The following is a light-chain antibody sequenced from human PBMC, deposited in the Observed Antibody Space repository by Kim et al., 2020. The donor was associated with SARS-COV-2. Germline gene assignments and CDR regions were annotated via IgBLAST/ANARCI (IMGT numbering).Light chain of an antibody. J-gene: IGLJ2*01. CDR1: RLWDKY. CDR3: QTCDSITVV. V-gene: IGLV3-1*01. CDR2: HDT. Sequence: VSPGQTTSITGSEDRLWDKYACWYQQKPGQSPVLVIYHDTKRPSGIPERFSGSNSGNTATLTISGTQAMDEADYYCQTCDSITVVFGGGTKLTVL.